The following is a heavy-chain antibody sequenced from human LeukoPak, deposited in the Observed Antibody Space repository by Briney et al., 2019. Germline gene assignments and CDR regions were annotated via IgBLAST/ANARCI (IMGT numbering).Heavy chain of an antibody. J-gene: IGHJ4*02. V-gene: IGHV3-21*04. Sequence: GGSLRLSCAASGFTFSSYSMNWVRQAPGKGLEWVSSISSSSSYIYYADSVKGRFTISRDYSKNTLYLEMNSLRAEDTAIYYCAKDRSSSRGKDFDYWGQGTLVTVSS. CDR1: GFTFSSYS. CDR3: AKDRSSSRGKDFDY. CDR2: ISSSSSYI. D-gene: IGHD6-6*01.